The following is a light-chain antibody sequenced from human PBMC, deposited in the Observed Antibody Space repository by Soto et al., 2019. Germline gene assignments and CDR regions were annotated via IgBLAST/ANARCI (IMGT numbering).Light chain of an antibody. CDR3: CSYARGSTFRV. CDR1: SSDVGGYNY. V-gene: IGLV2-11*01. J-gene: IGLJ3*02. CDR2: DVS. Sequence: QSVLTQPRSVSGSPGQSVTISCTGTSSDVGGYNYVSWYQQHPGKAPKLMIYDVSKRPSGVPDRFSGSKSGNTASLTISGLQAEDEADYYCCSYARGSTFRVFGGGTKLTVL.